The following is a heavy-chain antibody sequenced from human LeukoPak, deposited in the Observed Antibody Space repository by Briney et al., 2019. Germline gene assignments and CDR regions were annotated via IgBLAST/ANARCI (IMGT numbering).Heavy chain of an antibody. D-gene: IGHD5-24*01. V-gene: IGHV3-48*03. Sequence: LRLSCAASGFTFSSYEMNWVRQAPGKGVEWVSYISSSGSTIYYADSVKGRFTISRDKDKNSLYLQMNSLRAEDTAVYYCARVPPVEMATIKGGWGQGTLVTVSS. CDR2: ISSSGSTI. CDR3: ARVPPVEMATIKGG. J-gene: IGHJ4*02. CDR1: GFTFSSYE.